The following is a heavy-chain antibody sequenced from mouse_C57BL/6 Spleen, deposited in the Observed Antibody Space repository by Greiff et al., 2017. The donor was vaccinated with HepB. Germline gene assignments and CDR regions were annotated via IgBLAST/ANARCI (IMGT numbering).Heavy chain of an antibody. D-gene: IGHD1-1*01. J-gene: IGHJ2*01. V-gene: IGHV1-69*01. CDR1: GYTFTSYW. Sequence: VQLQQSGAELVMPGASVKLSCKASGYTFTSYWMHWVKQRPGQGLEWIGEIDPSDSYTNYNQKFKGKSTLTVDKSSSTAYMQLSSLTSEDSAVYYCARRSYYGSSLYYFDYWGQGTTLTVSS. CDR3: ARRSYYGSSLYYFDY. CDR2: IDPSDSYT.